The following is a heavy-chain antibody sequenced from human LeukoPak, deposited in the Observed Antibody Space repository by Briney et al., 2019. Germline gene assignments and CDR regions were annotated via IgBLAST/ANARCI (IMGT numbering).Heavy chain of an antibody. CDR3: ARDSTGYSNPFDY. Sequence: PSQTLSLTCTVSGGSISSGDYYWSWIRQPPGKGLEWIGYIYYSGSTYYNPSLKSRVTISVDTSKNQFSLKLSSVTAADTAVYYCARDSTGYSNPFDYGGQGTLVTVS. V-gene: IGHV4-30-4*01. J-gene: IGHJ4*02. D-gene: IGHD3-9*01. CDR1: GGSISSGDYY. CDR2: IYYSGST.